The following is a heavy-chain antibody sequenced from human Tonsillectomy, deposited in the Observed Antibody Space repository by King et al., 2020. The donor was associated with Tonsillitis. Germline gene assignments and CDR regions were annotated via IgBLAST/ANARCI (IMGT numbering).Heavy chain of an antibody. CDR1: GYTFTSYD. D-gene: IGHD2-2*01. J-gene: IGHJ6*03. Sequence: VQLVESGAEVKKPGASVKVSCKASGYTFTSYDMHWVRQAPGQGLEWMGIINPSGGSTTYAQKFQGRVTMTRDTSTSTVYMELSSLRSEDTAVYYCARGVKDIIVVSAVSYYYYYMDVWGEGTTVTVSS. V-gene: IGHV1-46*01. CDR2: INPSGGST. CDR3: ARGVKDIIVVSAVSYYYYYMDV.